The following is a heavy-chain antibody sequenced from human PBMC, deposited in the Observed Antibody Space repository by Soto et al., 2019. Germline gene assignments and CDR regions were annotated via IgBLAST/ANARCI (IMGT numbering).Heavy chain of an antibody. CDR2: IIPNYGNT. D-gene: IGHD6-13*01. CDR1: GGTFSSYA. V-gene: IGHV1-18*01. J-gene: IGHJ4*02. Sequence: GASVKVSCKASGGTFSSYAISWVRQAPGQGLEWMGGIIPNYGNTNYAQKLQGRVTMTTDTSTSTAYMELRSLRSDDTAVYYCARVRAAAGINDYWGQGTLVTVSS. CDR3: ARVRAAAGINDY.